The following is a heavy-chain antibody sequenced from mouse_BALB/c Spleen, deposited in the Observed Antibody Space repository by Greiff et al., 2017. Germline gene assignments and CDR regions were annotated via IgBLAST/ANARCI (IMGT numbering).Heavy chain of an antibody. V-gene: IGHV7-3*02. CDR2: IRNKANGYTT. Sequence: FLHPGVSLRLSFSTSGFTFTDYYMIWFLHPPGKSLDGLLFIRNKANGYTTEYSASVKGRFTISRDNSQSILYLQMNTLRAEDSATYYCARDYHPWYYAMDYWGQGTSVTVSS. CDR1: GFTFTDYY. CDR3: ARDYHPWYYAMDY. J-gene: IGHJ4*01.